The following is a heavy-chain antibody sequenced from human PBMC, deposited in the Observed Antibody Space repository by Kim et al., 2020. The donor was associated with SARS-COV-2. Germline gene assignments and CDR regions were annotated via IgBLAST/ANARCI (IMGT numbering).Heavy chain of an antibody. Sequence: GASLKISCKGSGYSFTSYWIGWVRQMPGKGLEWMGIIYPGDSDTRYSPSFQGQVTISADKSISTAYLQWSSLKASDTAMYYCARQDSNYDFWSGYGPGYYYYGMDVWGQGTTVTVSS. CDR2: IYPGDSDT. J-gene: IGHJ6*02. CDR3: ARQDSNYDFWSGYGPGYYYYGMDV. CDR1: GYSFTSYW. V-gene: IGHV5-51*01. D-gene: IGHD3-3*01.